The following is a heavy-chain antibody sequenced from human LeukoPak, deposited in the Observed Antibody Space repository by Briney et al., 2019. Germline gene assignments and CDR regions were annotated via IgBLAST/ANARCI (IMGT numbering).Heavy chain of an antibody. D-gene: IGHD3-16*01. CDR2: TYYRSKWYN. Sequence: SQTLSLTCAISGDSVSSNSAAWSWIRQSPSRGLEWLGRTYYRSKWYNDYAVSVKSRISINPDTSKNQFSLQLNSVTPEDTSVYYCARGSYGSGLSWGQGTLVTVSS. V-gene: IGHV6-1*01. J-gene: IGHJ5*02. CDR1: GDSVSSNSAA. CDR3: ARGSYGSGLS.